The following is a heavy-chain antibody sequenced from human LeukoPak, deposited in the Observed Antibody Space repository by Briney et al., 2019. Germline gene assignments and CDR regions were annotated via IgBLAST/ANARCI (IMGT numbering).Heavy chain of an antibody. CDR2: INQDGREK. Sequence: GGALRLSCAASGFTFRSYWMSWVRQAPGKGLEGVAHINQDGREKYYVDSVKGRFTISRDNAKNSLYLQMNSLRAEDTAVYYCARDQGFSYYFYYMDVWGKGTTVTVSS. CDR3: ARDQGFSYYFYYMDV. CDR1: GFTFRSYW. V-gene: IGHV3-7*01. J-gene: IGHJ6*03. D-gene: IGHD3-3*01.